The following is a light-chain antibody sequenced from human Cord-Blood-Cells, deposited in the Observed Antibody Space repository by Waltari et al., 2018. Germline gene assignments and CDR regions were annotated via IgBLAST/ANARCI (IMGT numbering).Light chain of an antibody. Sequence: DIVMTQTPLSLSVTPGQPASISCKSSQSLLHSDGKTYLYWYLQKPGQSPQPLIYEVSSRLSGVADRFRGSGSGTDFPLKNSRVEGWDVWVYYWMEGIPLYTFGQGTKLEIK. V-gene: IGKV2-29*02. J-gene: IGKJ2*01. CDR3: MEGIPLYT. CDR1: QSLLHSDGKTY. CDR2: EVS.